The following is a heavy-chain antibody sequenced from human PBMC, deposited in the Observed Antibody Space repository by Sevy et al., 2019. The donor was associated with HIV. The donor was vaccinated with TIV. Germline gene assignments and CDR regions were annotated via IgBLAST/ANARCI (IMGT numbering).Heavy chain of an antibody. J-gene: IGHJ3*02. V-gene: IGHV3-23*01. Sequence: GGCLRLSCAASGFTFSSYAMSWVRQAPGKGLEWVSAISGSGGRTYYADSVKGRFTISRHNSKNTLYLQMNSLRAEDMALYYCAKGYGSGYYHVVDAFDIWGQGTMVTVSS. CDR1: GFTFSSYA. D-gene: IGHD3-22*01. CDR2: ISGSGGRT. CDR3: AKGYGSGYYHVVDAFDI.